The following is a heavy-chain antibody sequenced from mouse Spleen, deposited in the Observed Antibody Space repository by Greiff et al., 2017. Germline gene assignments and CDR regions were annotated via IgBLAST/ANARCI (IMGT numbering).Heavy chain of an antibody. CDR3: ARKGGAPFPLWYFDV. J-gene: IGHJ1*01. D-gene: IGHD1-1*02. Sequence: VKLVESGPGLVAPSQSLSITCTVSGFSLTNYAVHWVRQSPGKGLEWLGVIWSDGSTDYNAAFISRLSISKDNSKSQVFFKMNSLQADDTAIYYCARKGGAPFPLWYFDVWGAGTTVTVSS. CDR1: GFSLTNYA. V-gene: IGHV2-4-1*01. CDR2: IWSDGST.